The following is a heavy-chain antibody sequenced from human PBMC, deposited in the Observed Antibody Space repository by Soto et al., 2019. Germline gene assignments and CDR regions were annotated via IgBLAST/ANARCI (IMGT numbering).Heavy chain of an antibody. J-gene: IGHJ4*02. V-gene: IGHV3-23*01. CDR2: ISGSGGST. CDR1: GFTFSSYA. D-gene: IGHD4-17*01. Sequence: PGGSLRLSCAASGFTFSSYAMSWVRQAPGKGLEWVSAISGSGGSTYYADSVKGRFTISRDNSKNTLYLQMNSLRAEDTAVYYRAKGDDYGGIHAGDYWGQGTLVTVSS. CDR3: AKGDDYGGIHAGDY.